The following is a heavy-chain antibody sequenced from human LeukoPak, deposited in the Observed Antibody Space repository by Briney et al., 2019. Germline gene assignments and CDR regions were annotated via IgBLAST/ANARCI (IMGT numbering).Heavy chain of an antibody. V-gene: IGHV4-59*01. CDR1: GGSISSYY. D-gene: IGHD6-19*01. J-gene: IGHJ6*02. Sequence: PSETLSLTCTVSGGSISSYYWSWIRQPPGKGLEWIGYIYYGGSTNYNPSLKSRVTISVDTSKNQFSLKLSSVTAADTAVYYCARAGRSGWSNYYYYGMDVWGQGTTVTVSS. CDR2: IYYGGST. CDR3: ARAGRSGWSNYYYYGMDV.